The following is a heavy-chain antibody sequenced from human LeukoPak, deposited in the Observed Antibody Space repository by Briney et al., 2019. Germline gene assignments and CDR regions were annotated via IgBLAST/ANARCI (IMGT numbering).Heavy chain of an antibody. V-gene: IGHV3-53*01. CDR2: IYSSGYA. Sequence: PGGSLRLSCAASGFSGSSNYMTWVRQAPGKGLEWVSVIYSSGYAYYADSVKGRFTISRDNSKNTLSLQLNSLGAEDTAVYYCARVAAAVATHYFFYMDVWGKGTTVTVSS. J-gene: IGHJ6*03. D-gene: IGHD5-12*01. CDR1: GFSGSSNY. CDR3: ARVAAAVATHYFFYMDV.